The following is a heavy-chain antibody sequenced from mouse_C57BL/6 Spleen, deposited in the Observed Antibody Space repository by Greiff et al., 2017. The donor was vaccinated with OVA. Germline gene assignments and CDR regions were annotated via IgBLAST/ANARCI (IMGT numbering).Heavy chain of an antibody. CDR3: ARSLITTVGATPMDY. Sequence: QVQLQQSGAELARPGASVKLSCKASGYTFTSYGISWVKQRTGQGLEWIGEIYPRSGNTYYNEKFKGKATLTADKSSSTAYMELRSLTSEDSAVYFCARSLITTVGATPMDYWGQGTSVTVSS. J-gene: IGHJ4*01. V-gene: IGHV1-81*01. CDR1: GYTFTSYG. CDR2: IYPRSGNT. D-gene: IGHD1-1*01.